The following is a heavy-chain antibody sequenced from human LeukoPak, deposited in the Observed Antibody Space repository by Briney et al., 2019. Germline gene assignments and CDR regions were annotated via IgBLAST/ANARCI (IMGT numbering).Heavy chain of an antibody. CDR2: INTNTGNP. D-gene: IGHD4-23*01. CDR1: GYTFTSYA. V-gene: IGHV7-4-1*02. CDR3: ASHRSDYGGNSDLRSAEDAFDI. J-gene: IGHJ3*02. Sequence: ALVKVSCKASGYTFTSYAMNWVRQAPGQGLEWMGWINTNTGNPTYAQGFTGRFVFSLDTSVSTAYLQISSLKAEDTAVYYCASHRSDYGGNSDLRSAEDAFDIWGQGTMVTVSS.